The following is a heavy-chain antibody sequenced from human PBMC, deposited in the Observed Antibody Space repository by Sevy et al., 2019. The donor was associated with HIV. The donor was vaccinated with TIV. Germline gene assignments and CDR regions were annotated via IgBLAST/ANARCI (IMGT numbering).Heavy chain of an antibody. V-gene: IGHV3-23*01. CDR2: ISGSGTST. CDR3: GKVSIFGVGGFYDY. D-gene: IGHD3-3*01. Sequence: GESLKISYAASGFSFSTYAMTWVRQAPGKGLEWVSGISGSGTSTYYTDSVKGRFTISRDNSKNTVYLQMNNLRAEDTAVYYCGKVSIFGVGGFYDYWGQGTLVTVSS. CDR1: GFSFSTYA. J-gene: IGHJ4*02.